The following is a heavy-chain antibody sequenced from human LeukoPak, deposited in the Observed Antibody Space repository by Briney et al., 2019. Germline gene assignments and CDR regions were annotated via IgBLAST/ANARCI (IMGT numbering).Heavy chain of an antibody. D-gene: IGHD6-13*01. CDR3: ARGHFPGIAAAGTGWFDP. Sequence: ASVKVSCKASGYTFTSYDINWVRQATGQGLEWMGWMNPNSGNTGYAQKFQGRVTMTRNTSISTAYMELSSLRSEDTAVYYCARGHFPGIAAAGTGWFDPWGQGTLVTVSS. J-gene: IGHJ5*02. CDR1: GYTFTSYD. V-gene: IGHV1-8*01. CDR2: MNPNSGNT.